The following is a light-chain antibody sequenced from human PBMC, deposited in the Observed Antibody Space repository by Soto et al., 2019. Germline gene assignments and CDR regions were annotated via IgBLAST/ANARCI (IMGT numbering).Light chain of an antibody. V-gene: IGKV3-20*01. CDR3: QQYGSFMVT. CDR2: GAS. Sequence: EVVLTQSPGTLSLSPGERATLSCRASQSVSSSYLARYQQKPGQAPRILLYGASSSATGIPGRFSGSGAGTDFTLTSSRLEPEDFAVYSCQQYGSFMVTFGPGTKVDIK. J-gene: IGKJ3*01. CDR1: QSVSSSY.